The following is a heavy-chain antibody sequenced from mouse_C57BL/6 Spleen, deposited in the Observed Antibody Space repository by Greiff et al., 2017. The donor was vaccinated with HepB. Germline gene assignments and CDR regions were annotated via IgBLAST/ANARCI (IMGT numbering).Heavy chain of an antibody. D-gene: IGHD4-1*01. CDR1: GYSITSGYS. CDR2: ISYDGSN. V-gene: IGHV3-6*01. CDR3: ARGGNWDGAY. J-gene: IGHJ3*01. Sequence: EVQLQESGPGLVKPSQSLSLTCSVTGYSITSGYSWNWIRQFPGNKLEWMGYISYDGSNNYNPSLKNRVSITRDTSKNQFFLKLNSVTTEDTATYYCARGGNWDGAYWGQGTLVTVSA.